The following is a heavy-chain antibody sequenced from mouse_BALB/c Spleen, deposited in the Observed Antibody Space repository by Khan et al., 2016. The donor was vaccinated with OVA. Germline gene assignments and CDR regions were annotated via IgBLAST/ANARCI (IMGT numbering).Heavy chain of an antibody. J-gene: IGHJ3*01. CDR3: LPSVYYDSSSAEMFAY. CDR2: ISPNSDGS. V-gene: IGHV1S136*01. CDR1: GYTFTSYV. D-gene: IGHD1-1*01. Sequence: EVQLVESGAELVKPGASVKMSCKASGYTFTSYVMHWVKQKPGQGLEWIGYISPNSDGSKYNEKFKGKATMTSDKSSSTAYMELSSLTSEDSAVYYCLPSVYYDSSSAEMFAYWGQGTLVTVSA.